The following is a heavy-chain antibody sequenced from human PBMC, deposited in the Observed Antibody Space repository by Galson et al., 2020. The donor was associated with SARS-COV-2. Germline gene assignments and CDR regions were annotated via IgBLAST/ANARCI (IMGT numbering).Heavy chain of an antibody. CDR3: ARVVGRIGIRRGYYYYYMDV. J-gene: IGHJ6*03. V-gene: IGHV1-18*01. Sequence: ASVKVSCKASGYTFTSYGISWVRQAPGQGLEWMGWISAYNGNTNYAQKLQGRVTMTTDTSTSTAYMELRSLRSDDTAVYYCARVVGRIGIRRGYYYYYMDVWGKGTTVTVSS. CDR1: GYTFTSYG. D-gene: IGHD3-10*01. CDR2: ISAYNGNT.